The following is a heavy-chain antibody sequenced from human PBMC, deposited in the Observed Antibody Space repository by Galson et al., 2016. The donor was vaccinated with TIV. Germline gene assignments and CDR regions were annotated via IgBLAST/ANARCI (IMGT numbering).Heavy chain of an antibody. CDR3: ARLQGIGSGSYYGF. CDR1: EYFFGAYW. J-gene: IGHJ4*02. V-gene: IGHV5-51*01. CDR2: VYPGDSQT. D-gene: IGHD3-10*01. Sequence: KVSCKASEYFFGAYWIGWVRQMSGKGLEWMGIVYPGDSQTRYSPSFEGQVTLSVDKSISTAYLQWSSLRASDTAMYYCARLQGIGSGSYYGFWGQGTLVTVSS.